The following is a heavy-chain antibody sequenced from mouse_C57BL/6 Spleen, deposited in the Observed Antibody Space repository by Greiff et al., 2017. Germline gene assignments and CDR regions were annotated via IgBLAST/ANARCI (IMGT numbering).Heavy chain of an antibody. CDR1: GYTFTSYD. J-gene: IGHJ1*03. Sequence: VQLQQSGPELVKPGASVKLSCKASGYTFTSYDINWVKQRHGQGLEWIGWIYPRDGSTKYNEKLKGKATLTVDTTSSTAYMEIHSLTSEASAVYFCARDDSDGYWYFDVWGTGTTVTVSA. CDR3: ARDDSDGYWYFDV. D-gene: IGHD2-4*01. CDR2: IYPRDGST. V-gene: IGHV1-85*01.